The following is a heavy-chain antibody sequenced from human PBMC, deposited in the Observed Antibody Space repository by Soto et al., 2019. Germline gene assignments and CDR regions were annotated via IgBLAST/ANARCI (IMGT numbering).Heavy chain of an antibody. V-gene: IGHV3-30*01. D-gene: IGHD3-22*01. CDR2: ISYDGSNK. CDR3: ARGDWYDSSGYDAFDI. Sequence: GGSLRLSCAASGFTFSSHAMHWVRQAPGKGLEWVAVISYDGSNKYYADSVKGRFTISRDNSKNTLYLQMNSLRAEDTAVYYCARGDWYDSSGYDAFDIWGQGTMVTVSS. CDR1: GFTFSSHA. J-gene: IGHJ3*02.